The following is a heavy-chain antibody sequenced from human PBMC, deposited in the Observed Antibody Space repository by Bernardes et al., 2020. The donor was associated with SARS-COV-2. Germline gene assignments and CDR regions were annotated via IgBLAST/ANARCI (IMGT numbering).Heavy chain of an antibody. CDR1: GGTFSSYA. CDR3: ARDGYNRNYYYYYGMDV. Sequence: SVKVSCKASGGTFSSYAISWVRQAPGQGLEWMGRIIPIFGTANYAQKFQGRVTITADESTSTAYMELSSLRSEDTAVYYCARDGYNRNYYYYYGMDVWGQGTTVTVSS. CDR2: IIPIFGTA. J-gene: IGHJ6*02. V-gene: IGHV1-69*13. D-gene: IGHD5-12*01.